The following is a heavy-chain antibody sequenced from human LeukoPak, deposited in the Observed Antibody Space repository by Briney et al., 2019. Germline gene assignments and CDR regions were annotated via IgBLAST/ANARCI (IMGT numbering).Heavy chain of an antibody. CDR3: AKVRIAARNWFDP. D-gene: IGHD6-13*01. CDR1: GFTFSSYG. V-gene: IGHV3-23*01. Sequence: GGSLRLSCAASGFTFSSYGMSWVRQAPGKGLEWVSAISGSGGSTYYADSVKGRFTISRDNSKNTLYPQMNSLRAEDTAVYYCAKVRIAARNWFDPWGQGTLVTVSS. J-gene: IGHJ5*02. CDR2: ISGSGGST.